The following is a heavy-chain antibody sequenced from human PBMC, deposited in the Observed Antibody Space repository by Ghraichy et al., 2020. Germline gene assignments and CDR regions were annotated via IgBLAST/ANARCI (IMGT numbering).Heavy chain of an antibody. Sequence: SQTLSLTCTVSGYSISSGYYWGWIRQPPGKGLEWIGSIYHSGSTYYNPSLKSRVTISVDTSKNQFSLKLSSVTAADTAVYYCASLGDRDAFDIWGQGTMVTVSS. CDR1: GYSISSGYY. J-gene: IGHJ3*02. D-gene: IGHD3-10*01. V-gene: IGHV4-38-2*02. CDR3: ASLGDRDAFDI. CDR2: IYHSGST.